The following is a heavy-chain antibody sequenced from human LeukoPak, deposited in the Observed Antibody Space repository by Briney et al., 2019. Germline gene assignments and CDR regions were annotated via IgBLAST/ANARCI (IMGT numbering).Heavy chain of an antibody. CDR1: RFTFSSYG. J-gene: IGHJ4*02. V-gene: IGHV3-33*06. Sequence: PGGSLRLSCAASRFTFSSYGMHWVRQAPGKGLEWVAVIWYDGSNKYYADSVKGRFTISRDNSKNTLYLQMNSLRAEDTAVYYCAKDVEGSFDYWGQGTLVTVSS. CDR3: AKDVEGSFDY. CDR2: IWYDGSNK.